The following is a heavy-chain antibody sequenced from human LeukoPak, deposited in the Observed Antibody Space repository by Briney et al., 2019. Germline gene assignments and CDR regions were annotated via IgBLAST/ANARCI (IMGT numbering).Heavy chain of an antibody. CDR3: ARVSGGSYYLFDY. V-gene: IGHV3-53*01. J-gene: IGHJ4*02. D-gene: IGHD1-26*01. CDR2: IYSGGST. CDR1: GFTVRSNY. Sequence: GGSLRLSCAASGFTVRSNYMSWVRQAPGKGLEWVSVIYSGGSTYYADSVKGRFTISRDNSKNTLYLQMNSLRAEDTAVYYCARVSGGSYYLFDYWGQGTLVTVSS.